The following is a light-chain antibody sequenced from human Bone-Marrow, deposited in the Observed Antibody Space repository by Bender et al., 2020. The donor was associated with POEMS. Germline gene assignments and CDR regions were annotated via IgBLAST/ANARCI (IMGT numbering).Light chain of an antibody. CDR1: SSNIGNHG. CDR3: SAWDDSLSGGV. V-gene: IGLV1-36*01. CDR2: YDD. Sequence: QSVVTQPPSLSEAPRQRVTISCSGSSSNIGNHGVNWYQQLPGEAPKLLIFYDDLLTRGVCDRFSASKSGTSASLAIHELQSEEEALYYCSAWDDSLSGGVFGGRTKLTVL. J-gene: IGLJ3*02.